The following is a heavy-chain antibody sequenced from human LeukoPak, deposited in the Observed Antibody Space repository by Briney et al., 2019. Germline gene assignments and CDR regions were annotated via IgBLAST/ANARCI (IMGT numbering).Heavy chain of an antibody. CDR2: ISWNSGSI. D-gene: IGHD6-19*01. Sequence: PGGSLRLSCAGSGFIFNNYAMHWVRQPPGKGLEWVSGISWNSGSIDYADSAKGRFTISRDNAKNSLYLQMNSLRVEDTAFYYCAKDNRRHYTSGPNPDSLRWGQGALVTVSS. V-gene: IGHV3-9*01. CDR3: AKDNRRHYTSGPNPDSLR. CDR1: GFIFNNYA. J-gene: IGHJ4*02.